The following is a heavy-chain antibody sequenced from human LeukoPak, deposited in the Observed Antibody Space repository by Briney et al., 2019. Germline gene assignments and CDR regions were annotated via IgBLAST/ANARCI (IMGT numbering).Heavy chain of an antibody. D-gene: IGHD5-18*01. V-gene: IGHV4-4*07. CDR2: IYSSGST. CDR3: ARQASGYSYGYTDS. J-gene: IGHJ5*01. CDR1: GVSLNSYY. Sequence: SETLSLTCTVSGVSLNSYYRSWLRQPAGKGLEWIGRIYSSGSTNFNPFLKSRVTMSLDTSKNQLSLKLTSVTAADTAVYFCARQASGYSYGYTDSWGQGTLVTVSS.